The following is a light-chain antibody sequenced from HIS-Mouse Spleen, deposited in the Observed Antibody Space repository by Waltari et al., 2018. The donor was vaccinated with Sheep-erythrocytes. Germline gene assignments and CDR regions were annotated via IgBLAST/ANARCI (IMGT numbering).Light chain of an antibody. V-gene: IGLV3-19*01. CDR2: GKN. CDR1: SLRSYY. CDR3: QAWDSSTALYV. J-gene: IGLJ1*01. Sequence: SSELTQDPAVSVALGQTVRITCQGDSLRSYYASWYQQKPGQAPVLVIFGKNNRPSGIPDRFSGSSSGNTASLTISGTQAMDEADYYCQAWDSSTALYVFGTGTKVTVL.